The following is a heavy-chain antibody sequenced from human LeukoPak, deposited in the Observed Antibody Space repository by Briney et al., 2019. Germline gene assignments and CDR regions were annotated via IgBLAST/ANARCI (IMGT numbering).Heavy chain of an antibody. Sequence: PGGSLRLSCVDSGFTFSTYSMNWVCQAPGKGLEWVSSISSSSSYIYYGDSVKGRFTISRDNAKNSLYLQMNSLRAEDTALYYCARDRGRLVGARFDYWGQGTLVTVSS. CDR1: GFTFSTYS. CDR3: ARDRGRLVGARFDY. D-gene: IGHD1-26*01. CDR2: ISSSSSYI. V-gene: IGHV3-21*04. J-gene: IGHJ4*02.